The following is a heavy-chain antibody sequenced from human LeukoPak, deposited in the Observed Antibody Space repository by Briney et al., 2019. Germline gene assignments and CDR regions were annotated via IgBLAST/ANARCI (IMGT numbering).Heavy chain of an antibody. CDR3: ARVPYCGGDCYSAYFDY. CDR1: GYTFTSYY. V-gene: IGHV1-46*01. J-gene: IGHJ4*02. Sequence: GASVKVSCKASGYTFTSYYMHWVRQAPGQGLEWMGIINPSGGSTSYAQKFQGRVTMTRDASTSTVYMELSSLRSEDTAVYYCARVPYCGGDCYSAYFDYWGQGTLVTVSS. CDR2: INPSGGST. D-gene: IGHD2-21*02.